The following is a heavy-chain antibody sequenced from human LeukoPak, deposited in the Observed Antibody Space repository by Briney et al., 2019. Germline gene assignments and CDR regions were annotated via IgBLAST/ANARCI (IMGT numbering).Heavy chain of an antibody. D-gene: IGHD1-14*01. J-gene: IGHJ4*02. CDR3: AKSWQPRGVDY. CDR1: GFTFSTIS. V-gene: IGHV3-23*01. CDR2: ISGSGGST. Sequence: AGGSLRLSCEASGFTFSTISMNWVRQAPGKGLEWVSAISGSGGSTYYADSVKGRFTISRDNSKNTLYLQMNSLRAEDTAVYYCAKSWQPRGVDYWGQGTLVTVSS.